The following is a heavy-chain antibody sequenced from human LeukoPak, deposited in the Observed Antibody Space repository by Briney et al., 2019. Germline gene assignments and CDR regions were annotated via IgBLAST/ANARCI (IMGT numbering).Heavy chain of an antibody. J-gene: IGHJ4*02. D-gene: IGHD5-12*01. CDR3: ARAVDIVATATDRPFDY. V-gene: IGHV4-59*12. CDR2: IFHSGST. Sequence: PSETLSLTCTVSGGSISSYYWSWMRQPPGKGLEWIGYIFHSGSTNYNPSLKSRVTISVDKSKNQFSLKLSSVTAADTAVYYCARAVDIVATATDRPFDYWGQGTLVTVSS. CDR1: GGSISSYY.